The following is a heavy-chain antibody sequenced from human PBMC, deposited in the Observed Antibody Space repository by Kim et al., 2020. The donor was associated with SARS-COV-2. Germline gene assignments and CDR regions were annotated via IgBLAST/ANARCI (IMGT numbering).Heavy chain of an antibody. Sequence: GGSLRLSCAASGFTFSSYAMSWVRQAPVKGLEWVSAISTSGGNTYYADSVKGRFTISRDNSKNTLYLQMNSLRAEDTAEYYCAKDGAPENWGQGTLVTVSS. V-gene: IGHV3-23*01. CDR2: ISTSGGNT. CDR3: AKDGAPEN. CDR1: GFTFSSYA. J-gene: IGHJ4*02. D-gene: IGHD3-16*01.